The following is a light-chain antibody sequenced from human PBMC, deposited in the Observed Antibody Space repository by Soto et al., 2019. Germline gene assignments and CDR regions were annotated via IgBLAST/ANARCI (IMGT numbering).Light chain of an antibody. CDR2: DAS. CDR1: QGINTN. J-gene: IGKJ2*01. V-gene: IGKV1-33*01. CDR3: QQYDNVPMYT. Sequence: DIQMTQSPSSLSASVGDRVTITCQASQGINTNLTWYQHKPGKAPKLLIYDASNLETGVPSRFSGSGSGTDFPFTISSLQPEDIATDYCQQYDNVPMYTFGQGTKVEIK.